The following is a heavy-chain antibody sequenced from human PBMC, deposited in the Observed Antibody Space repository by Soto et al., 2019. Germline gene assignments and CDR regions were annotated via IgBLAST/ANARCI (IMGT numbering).Heavy chain of an antibody. J-gene: IGHJ4*02. V-gene: IGHV3-7*03. CDR3: AGWGGHDYNY. Sequence: EVQLLGSGGGLVXXXGXXXXSCVGSGFXFSTYWMNWVRQAPGKGLEWVANINPDGNVGTYVDSVRGRFTTSRDNAKNSLYLQMNSLRADDTAVYFCAGWGGHDYNYWGQGIMVTVSS. CDR2: INPDGNVG. CDR1: GFXFSTYW. D-gene: IGHD4-4*01.